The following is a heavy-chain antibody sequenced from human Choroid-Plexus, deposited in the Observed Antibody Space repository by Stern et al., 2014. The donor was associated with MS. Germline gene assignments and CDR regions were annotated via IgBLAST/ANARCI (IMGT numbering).Heavy chain of an antibody. V-gene: IGHV3-30*18. D-gene: IGHD2/OR15-2a*01. J-gene: IGHJ5*02. Sequence: VQLVQSGGGVVQPGRPPRLSCVASGFTFGSCAMHWVRPAPGKGLEWVAGVSYDGSNKYYADSVKGRFTISRDNSQNTLYMQMSSLRPEDTAVYYCAKDRHYLTYFFDHWGQGSLVTVSS. CDR3: AKDRHYLTYFFDH. CDR1: GFTFGSCA. CDR2: VSYDGSNK.